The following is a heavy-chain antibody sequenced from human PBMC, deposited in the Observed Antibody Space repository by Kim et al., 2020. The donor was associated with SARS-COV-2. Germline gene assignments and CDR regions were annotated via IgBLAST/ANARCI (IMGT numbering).Heavy chain of an antibody. J-gene: IGHJ4*02. V-gene: IGHV1-2*06. CDR2: INPNSGGT. Sequence: ASVKVSCKASGYTFTGYYMHWVRQAPGQGLEWMGRINPNSGGTNYAQKFQGRVTMTRDTSISTAYMELSRLRSDDTAVYYCAREQSEYSSGWYSEWGQGTLVTVSS. CDR3: AREQSEYSSGWYSE. D-gene: IGHD6-19*01. CDR1: GYTFTGYY.